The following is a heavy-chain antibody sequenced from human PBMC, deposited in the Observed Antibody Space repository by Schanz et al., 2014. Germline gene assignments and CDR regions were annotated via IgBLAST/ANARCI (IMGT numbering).Heavy chain of an antibody. CDR1: GFTFSSYA. CDR2: ISGSGGST. CDR3: AKGRFGELRAFDI. V-gene: IGHV3-23*01. D-gene: IGHD3-10*01. Sequence: EAQLSESGGGLVQPGGSLRLSCAASGFTFSSYAMIWVCQAPGKGLEWVSAISGSGGSTYYADSVKGRFTISRDNSKNTLYLQMNSLRAEDTAVYYCAKGRFGELRAFDIWGQGTMVTVSS. J-gene: IGHJ3*02.